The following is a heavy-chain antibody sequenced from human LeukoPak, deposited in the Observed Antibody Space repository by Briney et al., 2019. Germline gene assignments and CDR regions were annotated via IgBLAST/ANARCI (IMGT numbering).Heavy chain of an antibody. J-gene: IGHJ4*02. CDR3: ARDSEYCTSTNCFHPFDS. Sequence: SSLKVSCRTSGYTFTCYSMHWVRQAPGQGLEWMGRIIPNSGDTQLAQKFQGRVTMTRDTSISTVYMDLSGLTSDDSAIYYCARDSEYCTSTNCFHPFDSWGQGTPVTVSS. D-gene: IGHD2-2*01. CDR1: GYTFTCYS. CDR2: IIPNSGDT. V-gene: IGHV1-2*02.